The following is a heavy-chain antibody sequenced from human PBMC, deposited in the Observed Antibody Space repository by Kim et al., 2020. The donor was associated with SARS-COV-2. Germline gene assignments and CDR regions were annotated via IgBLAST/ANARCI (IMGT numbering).Heavy chain of an antibody. Sequence: SETLSLTCSVSGTSISDYYWNWIRQAAGKGPQWIGRVFVSGSTNYNPYLESRVTMSVDTSTNHVSLKLSSVTAADTAVYYCARASLASAIHYYYMDVWGRGTTVTVSS. J-gene: IGHJ6*03. CDR2: VFVSGST. CDR1: GTSISDYY. V-gene: IGHV4-4*07. CDR3: ARASLASAIHYYYMDV. D-gene: IGHD2-8*01.